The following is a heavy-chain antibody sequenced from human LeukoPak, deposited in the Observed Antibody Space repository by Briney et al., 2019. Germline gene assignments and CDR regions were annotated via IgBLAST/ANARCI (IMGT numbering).Heavy chain of an antibody. D-gene: IGHD6-13*01. CDR3: ARQQLSQLYYFDY. J-gene: IGHJ4*02. CDR1: GGSISSYY. V-gene: IGHV4-59*01. Sequence: PSETLTLTCSVSGGSISSYYWSWIRQPPGKGLEWIGYIYYSGSTNYNPSLKSRVTISVDTSKNQFSLKLSSVTAADTAVYYCARQQLSQLYYFDYWGQGTLVTVSS. CDR2: IYYSGST.